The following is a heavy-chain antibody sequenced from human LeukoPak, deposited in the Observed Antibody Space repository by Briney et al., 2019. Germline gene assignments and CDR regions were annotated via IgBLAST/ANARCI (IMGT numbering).Heavy chain of an antibody. V-gene: IGHV3-30-3*01. Sequence: GGSLRLSCAASGFTFSSYAMHWVRQAPGKGLEWVAVISYDGSNKYYADSVKGRFTISRDNSKNTLYLQMNSLRAEDTAVYYCARSWGIAAAGTVTHNSNWFDPWSQGTLVTVSS. CDR3: ARSWGIAAAGTVTHNSNWFDP. J-gene: IGHJ5*02. CDR2: ISYDGSNK. CDR1: GFTFSSYA. D-gene: IGHD6-13*01.